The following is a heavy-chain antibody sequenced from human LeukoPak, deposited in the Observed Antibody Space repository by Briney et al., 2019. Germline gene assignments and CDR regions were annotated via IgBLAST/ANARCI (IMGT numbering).Heavy chain of an antibody. CDR2: IVSSGSTI. CDR3: ASSGHYFDY. Sequence: GGSLRHSCAASGFTFSSYEMNWVRQAPGKGLEWVSYIVSSGSTIYYADSVKGRFTISRDNAKNSLYLQMNSLRAEDTAVYFCASSGHYFDYWGQGTLVTVSS. J-gene: IGHJ4*02. V-gene: IGHV3-48*03. CDR1: GFTFSSYE. D-gene: IGHD6-25*01.